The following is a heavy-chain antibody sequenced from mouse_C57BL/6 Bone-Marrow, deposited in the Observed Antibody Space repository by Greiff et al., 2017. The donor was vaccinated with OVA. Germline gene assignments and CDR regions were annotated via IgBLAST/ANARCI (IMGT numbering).Heavy chain of an antibody. CDR3: ARQGFAY. V-gene: IGHV5-12*01. Sequence: EVKLQESGGGLVQPGGSLKLSCAASGFTFSDYYMYWVRQTPEKRLEWVAYISNGGGSTYYPDTVKGRFTISRDNAKNTLYLQMSRLKSEDTAMYYCARQGFAYWGQGTLVTVSA. J-gene: IGHJ3*01. CDR2: ISNGGGST. CDR1: GFTFSDYY.